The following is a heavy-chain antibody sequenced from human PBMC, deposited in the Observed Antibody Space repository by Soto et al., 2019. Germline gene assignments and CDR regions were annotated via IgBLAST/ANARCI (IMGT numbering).Heavy chain of an antibody. V-gene: IGHV3-15*07. CDR2: IKSKTDGGTT. J-gene: IGHJ4*02. CDR1: GFTFSNAW. Sequence: GGSLRLSCAASGFTFSNAWMNWVRQAPGKGLEWVGRIKSKTDGGTTDYAAPVKGRFTISRDDSKNTLYLQMNSLKTEDTAVYYCTTAHSHAYYYDSSGYSSWGQGTLVTVSS. CDR3: TTAHSHAYYYDSSGYSS. D-gene: IGHD3-22*01.